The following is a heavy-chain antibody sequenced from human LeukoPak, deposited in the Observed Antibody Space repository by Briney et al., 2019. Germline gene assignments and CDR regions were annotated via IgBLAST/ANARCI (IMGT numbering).Heavy chain of an antibody. V-gene: IGHV4-59*08. J-gene: IGHJ4*02. D-gene: IGHD3-10*01. Sequence: SETLSLTCTVSGGSISSYYWSWIRQPPGKGLEWIGYIYYSGSTNYNPSLKSRVTISVDTSKNQFSLKLSSVTVADTAVYYCARFIHDLKLGSGFDYWGQGTLVTVSS. CDR3: ARFIHDLKLGSGFDY. CDR1: GGSISSYY. CDR2: IYYSGST.